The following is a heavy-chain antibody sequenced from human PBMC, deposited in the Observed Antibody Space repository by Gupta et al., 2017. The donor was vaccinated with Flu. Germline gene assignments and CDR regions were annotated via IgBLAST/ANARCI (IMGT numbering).Heavy chain of an antibody. Sequence: QVQLQESGPGLVKPSETLSLTCTVSGGSISSYYWSWIRQPPGKGLEWIGYIYYSGSTNYNPSLKSRVTISVDTSKNQFSLKLSSVTAADTAVYYCARGIGNWNYFNGAFDIWGQGTMVTVSS. CDR1: GGSISSYY. CDR2: IYYSGST. J-gene: IGHJ3*02. D-gene: IGHD1-7*01. V-gene: IGHV4-59*01. CDR3: ARGIGNWNYFNGAFDI.